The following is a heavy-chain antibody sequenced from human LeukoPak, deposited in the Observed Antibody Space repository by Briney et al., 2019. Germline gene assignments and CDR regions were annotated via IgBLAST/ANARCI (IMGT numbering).Heavy chain of an antibody. CDR1: GCTFSSYG. CDR3: AKWFGDYYYYYMDV. J-gene: IGHJ6*03. D-gene: IGHD3-10*01. V-gene: IGHV3-23*01. Sequence: GSLRLSCAASGCTFSSYGMSWVRQAPGKGLEWVSAISGSGGSTYYADSVKGRFTISRDNSNNTLYLQMNSLRAEDTAVYHCAKWFGDYYYYYMDVWGKGTTVTISS. CDR2: ISGSGGST.